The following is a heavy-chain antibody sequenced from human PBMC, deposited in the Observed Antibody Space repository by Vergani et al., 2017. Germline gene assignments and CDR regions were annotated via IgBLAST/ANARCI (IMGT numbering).Heavy chain of an antibody. Sequence: EVQLVESGGGLVKPGGSLRLSCAASGFTFSSYSMNWVRQAPGKGLEWVSSISSSSSYIYYADSVKGRFTISRDNAKNTLYLQMNSLRAEDTAVYYCYAEGVWSGYFDYWGQGTLVTVSS. CDR2: ISSSSSYI. CDR1: GFTFSSYS. V-gene: IGHV3-21*01. J-gene: IGHJ4*02. D-gene: IGHD3-3*01. CDR3: YAEGVWSGYFDY.